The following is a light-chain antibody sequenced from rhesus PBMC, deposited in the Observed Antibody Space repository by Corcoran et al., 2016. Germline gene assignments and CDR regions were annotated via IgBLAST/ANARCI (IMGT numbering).Light chain of an antibody. V-gene: IGKV3-53*02. CDR2: GAS. J-gene: IGKJ3*01. CDR1: QSVSSY. CDR3: QKYSSSPYT. Sequence: QVILTQSPATLSLSPGERATLSCRASQSVSSYLAWYQQKPGQAPKLLIDGASRRAPGIPDRFSGSGSRTEFNLTIRSLEPEYFAVYYLQKYSSSPYTFGPGTKMDI.